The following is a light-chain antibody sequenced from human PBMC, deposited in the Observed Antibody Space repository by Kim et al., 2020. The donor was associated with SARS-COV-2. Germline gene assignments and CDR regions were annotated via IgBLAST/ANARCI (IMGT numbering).Light chain of an antibody. CDR2: GAS. CDR3: LQYNSYPYT. Sequence: ASVGERVIITCRASQTVRNDLSWYQQIPGKAPNRLIHGASSLQSGVPSRFSGSGSGTEFTLTISSLQPEDFATYYCLQYNSYPYTFGQGTKVDIK. V-gene: IGKV1-17*01. J-gene: IGKJ2*01. CDR1: QTVRND.